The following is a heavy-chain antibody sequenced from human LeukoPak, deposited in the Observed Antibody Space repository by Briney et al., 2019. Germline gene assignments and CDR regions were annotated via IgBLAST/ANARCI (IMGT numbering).Heavy chain of an antibody. CDR1: GFTFSSYE. J-gene: IGHJ6*02. D-gene: IGHD5-24*01. CDR2: ISSSDTTI. CDR3: ARSRRDNYYYYYGMDV. V-gene: IGHV3-48*03. Sequence: PTGGSLRLSGAASGFTFSSYEMTWVRQAPGKGLEWVSNISSSDTTIHYADSVKGRFTISRDNARNSLYLQMNSLRAEDTAVYYCARSRRDNYYYYYGMDVWGQGTTVTVSS.